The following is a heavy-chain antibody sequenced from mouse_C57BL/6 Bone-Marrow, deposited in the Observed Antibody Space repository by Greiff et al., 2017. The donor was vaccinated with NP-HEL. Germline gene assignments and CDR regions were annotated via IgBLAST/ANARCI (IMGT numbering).Heavy chain of an antibody. CDR2: IHPNSGST. CDR3: APGYGPWFAY. V-gene: IGHV1-64*01. J-gene: IGHJ3*01. CDR1: GYTFTSYW. D-gene: IGHD1-1*02. Sequence: QVQLQQPGAELVKPGASVKLSCKASGYTFTSYWMHWVKQRPGQGLEWIGMIHPNSGSTNYNEKFKSKATLTVDKSSSTAYMQLSSLTSEDSAVYYCAPGYGPWFAYWGQGTLVTVSA.